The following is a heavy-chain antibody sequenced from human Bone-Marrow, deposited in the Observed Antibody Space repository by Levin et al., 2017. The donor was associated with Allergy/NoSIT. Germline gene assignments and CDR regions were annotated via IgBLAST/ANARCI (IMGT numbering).Heavy chain of an antibody. D-gene: IGHD5-12*01. CDR2: ISSSSSYI. J-gene: IGHJ4*02. Sequence: LSLPCAASGFTFSSYSMNWVRQAPGKGLEWVSSISSSSSYIYYADSVKGRFTISRDNAKNSLYLQMNSLRAEDTAVYYCARYIVATGGGRRDYWGQGTLVTVSS. CDR3: ARYIVATGGGRRDY. CDR1: GFTFSSYS. V-gene: IGHV3-21*01.